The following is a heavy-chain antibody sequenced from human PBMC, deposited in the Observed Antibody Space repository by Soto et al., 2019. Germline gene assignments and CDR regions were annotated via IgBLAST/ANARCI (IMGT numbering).Heavy chain of an antibody. CDR3: AREPAYYYDSSGYYVRLSGFDY. J-gene: IGHJ4*02. D-gene: IGHD3-22*01. Sequence: PGGSLRLSCAASGFTFSSYGMHWVRQAPGKGLEWVAVIWYDGSNKYYADSVKGRFTISRDNSKNTLYLQMNSLRAEDTAVYYCAREPAYYYDSSGYYVRLSGFDYWGQGTLVTAPQ. V-gene: IGHV3-33*01. CDR1: GFTFSSYG. CDR2: IWYDGSNK.